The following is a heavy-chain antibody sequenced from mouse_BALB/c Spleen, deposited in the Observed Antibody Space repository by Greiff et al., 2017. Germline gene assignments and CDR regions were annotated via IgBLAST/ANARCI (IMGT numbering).Heavy chain of an antibody. J-gene: IGHJ4*01. CDR3: ARSGYDGYYNYAMDY. CDR2: ISSGSSTI. D-gene: IGHD2-3*01. V-gene: IGHV5-17*02. Sequence: EVNVVESGGGLVQPGGSRKLSCAASGFTFSSFGMHWVRQAPEKGLEWVAYISSGSSTIYYADTVKGRFTISRDNPKNTLFLQMTSLRSEDTAMYYCARSGYDGYYNYAMDYWGQGTSVTVSS. CDR1: GFTFSSFG.